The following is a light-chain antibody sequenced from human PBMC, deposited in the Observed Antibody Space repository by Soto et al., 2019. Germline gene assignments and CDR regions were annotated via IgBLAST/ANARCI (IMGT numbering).Light chain of an antibody. V-gene: IGKV3-20*01. CDR1: QSVGNRF. CDR3: LHDGSSFSYT. Sequence: IVLTQSPGTLSLSPGERATLSCMASQSVGNRFFAWYQHRSGQAPRLLIYGTSNRPTGVPDTFSGSGFGPDFMLNNCGLEPEDVAVYFFLHDGSSFSYTFGQGIKLE. CDR2: GTS. J-gene: IGKJ2*01.